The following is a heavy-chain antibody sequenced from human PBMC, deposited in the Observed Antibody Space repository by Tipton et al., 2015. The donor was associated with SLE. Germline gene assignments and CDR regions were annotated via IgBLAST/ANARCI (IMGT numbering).Heavy chain of an antibody. Sequence: QSGPEVKKPGASVKVSCKASGYSFTTYGIGWVRQAAGQGLEWMGSISVFNGKTDYAEKVQGRVTVTTEISTNTAYMELRSLRSDDTAVYYCARGHGYYWYFDLWGRGTRITVSS. CDR3: ARGHGYYWYFDL. D-gene: IGHD5-24*01. V-gene: IGHV1-18*01. CDR1: GYSFTTYG. CDR2: ISVFNGKT. J-gene: IGHJ2*01.